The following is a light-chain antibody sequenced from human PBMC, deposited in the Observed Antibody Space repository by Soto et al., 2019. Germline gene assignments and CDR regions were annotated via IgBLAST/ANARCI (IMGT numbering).Light chain of an antibody. Sequence: EIVMTQSPATLSVSPGERATLSCRASQSVTSAYLAWYQQKPGQAPRLLIYGASRRATDIPDRFSGSGSGTEFTLTINSLQSEDFALYYCQEYDNWPLWTFGQGTKVDIK. CDR3: QEYDNWPLWT. J-gene: IGKJ1*01. CDR1: QSVTSAY. CDR2: GAS. V-gene: IGKV3D-15*01.